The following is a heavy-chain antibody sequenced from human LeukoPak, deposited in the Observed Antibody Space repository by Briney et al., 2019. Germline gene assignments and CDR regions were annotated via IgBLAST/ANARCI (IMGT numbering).Heavy chain of an antibody. CDR3: ARSVRRLYGSGRSNWFDP. D-gene: IGHD3-10*01. J-gene: IGHJ5*02. Sequence: SETLSLTCAVYGGTFRGYSWNWIRQPPGKGLEWIGSIYYSGSTYYNPSLKSRVTISVDTSKNQFSLKLSSVTAADTAVYYCARSVRRLYGSGRSNWFDPWGQGTLVTVSS. CDR1: GGTFRGYS. CDR2: IYYSGST. V-gene: IGHV4-34*01.